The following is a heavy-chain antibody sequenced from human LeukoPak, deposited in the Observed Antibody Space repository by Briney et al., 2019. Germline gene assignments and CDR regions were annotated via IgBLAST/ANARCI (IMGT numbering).Heavy chain of an antibody. J-gene: IGHJ5*02. D-gene: IGHD2-2*01. V-gene: IGHV1-46*01. Sequence: GAPVKVSCKASGYTFTSYYMHWVRQAPGQGLEWMGIINPSGGSTSYAQKFQGRVTMTRDTSTSTVYMELSSLRSEDTAVYYCARAHCSSTSCYAGQDWFDPWGQGTLVTVSS. CDR3: ARAHCSSTSCYAGQDWFDP. CDR2: INPSGGST. CDR1: GYTFTSYY.